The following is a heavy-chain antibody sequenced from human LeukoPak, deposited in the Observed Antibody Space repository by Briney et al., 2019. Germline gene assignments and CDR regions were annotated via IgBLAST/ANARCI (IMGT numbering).Heavy chain of an antibody. Sequence: PGGSLRLSCGASGLTFDDYAMHWVRQAPGKGLEWVSGISWNSGSIGYADSVKGRFTISRDNSKNTLYLQMNSLRAEDAAVYYCARHYYGSGNYYDYWGQGTLVTVSS. V-gene: IGHV3-9*01. CDR2: ISWNSGSI. J-gene: IGHJ4*02. CDR3: ARHYYGSGNYYDY. CDR1: GLTFDDYA. D-gene: IGHD3-10*01.